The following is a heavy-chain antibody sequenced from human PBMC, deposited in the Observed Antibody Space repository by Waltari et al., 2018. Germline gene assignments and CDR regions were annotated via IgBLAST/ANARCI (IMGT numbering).Heavy chain of an antibody. J-gene: IGHJ4*02. D-gene: IGHD5-12*01. CDR1: GYTFTGYY. Sequence: QVQLVQSGAEVKKPGASVKVSCKASGYTFTGYYMHWVRQAPGQGLEWMGWINPNSGGTNYAQKFQGRVTMTRDTSISTAYMELSRLRSDDTAVYYCARDHFEMATIHDFDYWGQGTLVTVSS. CDR3: ARDHFEMATIHDFDY. V-gene: IGHV1-2*02. CDR2: INPNSGGT.